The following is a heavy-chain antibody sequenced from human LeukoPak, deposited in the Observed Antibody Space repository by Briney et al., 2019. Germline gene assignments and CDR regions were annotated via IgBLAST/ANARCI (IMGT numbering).Heavy chain of an antibody. Sequence: GGSLRLSCAASGFTLSSYGMHWVRQAPGKGLEWVAFIRYDGSNKYYADSVKGRFTISRDNSKNTLYLQMNSLRAEDTAVYYCAKPRATVPLHLDVWGKGTTVTVSS. D-gene: IGHD4-11*01. CDR3: AKPRATVPLHLDV. CDR1: GFTLSSYG. J-gene: IGHJ6*04. CDR2: IRYDGSNK. V-gene: IGHV3-30*02.